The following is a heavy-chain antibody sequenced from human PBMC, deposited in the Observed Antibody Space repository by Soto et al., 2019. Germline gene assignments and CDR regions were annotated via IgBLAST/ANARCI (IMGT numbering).Heavy chain of an antibody. Sequence: QVQLQESGPGLVKPSQTLSLTCTVSGGSISSGGYYWSWIRQHPGKGLEWIGYIFYSGTTYYNPSPXSXXTISVDTSKNQFSLKLSSVTDADTAVYYCARSVDPWGQGTLVTVSS. CDR1: GGSISSGGYY. CDR3: ARSVDP. CDR2: IFYSGTT. J-gene: IGHJ5*02. V-gene: IGHV4-31*03.